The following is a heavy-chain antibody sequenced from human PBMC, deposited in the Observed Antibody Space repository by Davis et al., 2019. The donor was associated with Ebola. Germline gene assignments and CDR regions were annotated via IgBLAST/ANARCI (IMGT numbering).Heavy chain of an antibody. V-gene: IGHV3-21*01. CDR1: GFTFSSYN. J-gene: IGHJ4*02. Sequence: PGGSLRLSCAASGFTFSSYNMNWVRQAPGKGLEWVSSISTSSTYIFYADSVKGRFTISRDNAQNSLSLQMNSLRAEDTAVYYCARGRRATPPHYFDYWGQGTLVTVSS. CDR3: ARGRRATPPHYFDY. CDR2: ISTSSTYI. D-gene: IGHD1-26*01.